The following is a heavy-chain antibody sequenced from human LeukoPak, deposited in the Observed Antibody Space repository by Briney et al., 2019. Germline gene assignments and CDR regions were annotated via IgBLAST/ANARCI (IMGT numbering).Heavy chain of an antibody. CDR2: ISAYNGNT. J-gene: IGHJ4*02. V-gene: IGHV1-18*01. Sequence: ASVKVSCKASGYTFTSYGTSWVRQAPGQGLEWMGWISAYNGNTNYAQKLQGRVTMTTDTSTSTAYMELRSLRSDDTAVYYCARSFSSGWYTDYWGQGTLVTVSS. D-gene: IGHD6-19*01. CDR1: GYTFTSYG. CDR3: ARSFSSGWYTDY.